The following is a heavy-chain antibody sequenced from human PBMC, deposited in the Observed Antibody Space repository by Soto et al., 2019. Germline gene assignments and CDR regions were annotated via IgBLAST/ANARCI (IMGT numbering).Heavy chain of an antibody. V-gene: IGHV3-21*01. CDR2: ISSSSSYI. CDR3: ARDWFAAMGPHYYYGMDV. Sequence: EVQLVESGGGLVKPGGSLRLSCAASGFTFSSYSMNWVRQAPGKGLEWVSSISSSSSYIYYADSVKGRFTISRDNAKNSLYLQMNGLRAEDTAVYYCARDWFAAMGPHYYYGMDVWGQGTTVTVSS. J-gene: IGHJ6*02. D-gene: IGHD5-18*01. CDR1: GFTFSSYS.